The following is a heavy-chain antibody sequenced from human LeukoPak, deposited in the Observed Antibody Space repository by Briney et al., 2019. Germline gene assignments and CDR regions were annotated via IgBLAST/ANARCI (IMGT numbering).Heavy chain of an antibody. J-gene: IGHJ1*01. CDR2: IYYSGST. Sequence: SETLSLTCTVSGGSISSGGYYWGWIRQHPGKGLEWIGYIYYSGSTYYNPSLKSRVTISVDTSKNQFSLKLSSVTAADTAVYYCARARRRYSYGEYFQHWGQGTLVTVSS. D-gene: IGHD5-18*01. CDR1: GGSISSGGYY. V-gene: IGHV4-31*03. CDR3: ARARRRYSYGEYFQH.